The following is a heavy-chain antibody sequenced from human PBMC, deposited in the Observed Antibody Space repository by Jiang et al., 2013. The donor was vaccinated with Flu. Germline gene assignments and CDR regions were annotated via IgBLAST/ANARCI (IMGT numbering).Heavy chain of an antibody. J-gene: IGHJ6*02. CDR3: ARDSYPYYDFWSGYYTPYYYYGMDV. D-gene: IGHD3-3*01. CDR1: GYTFTSYA. V-gene: IGHV7-4-1*01. CDR2: INTNTGNP. Sequence: QSGSELKKPGASVKVSCKASGYTFTSYAMNWVRQAPGQGLEWMGWINTNTGNPTYAQGFTGRFVFSLDTSVSTAYLQICSLKAEDTAVYYCARDSYPYYDFWSGYYTPYYYYGMDVWGQGTTVTVSS.